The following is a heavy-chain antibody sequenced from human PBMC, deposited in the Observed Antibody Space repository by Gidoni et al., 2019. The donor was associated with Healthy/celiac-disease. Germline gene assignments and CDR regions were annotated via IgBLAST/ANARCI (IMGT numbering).Heavy chain of an antibody. CDR3: GREKKYMVRGDEGWFDP. Sequence: VVQPGRSLRLSCAASGFTFSSYGMHWVRQAPGKGLEWVAVIWYDGNNKYYADSVTGRFNISRDNSKNTLSLQMNSLRAEDTAVYYSGREKKYMVRGDEGWFDPWGQGTLVTVSS. CDR2: IWYDGNNK. V-gene: IGHV3-33*01. CDR1: GFTFSSYG. D-gene: IGHD3-10*01. J-gene: IGHJ5*02.